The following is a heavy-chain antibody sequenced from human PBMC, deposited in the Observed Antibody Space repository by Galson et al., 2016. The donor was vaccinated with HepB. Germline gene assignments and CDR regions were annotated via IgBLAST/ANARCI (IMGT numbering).Heavy chain of an antibody. Sequence: SLRLSCAASGFTFSNYAMHWVRQAPGKGLEYVSGVTSNGGNTYYATSVKGRFTISRDNSKNTLYLQMGSLRAEDIAVYYCARVPGGFDWPYYFDYWGQGTLVTVSS. J-gene: IGHJ4*02. CDR2: VTSNGGNT. CDR3: ARVPGGFDWPYYFDY. V-gene: IGHV3-64*01. D-gene: IGHD3-9*01. CDR1: GFTFSNYA.